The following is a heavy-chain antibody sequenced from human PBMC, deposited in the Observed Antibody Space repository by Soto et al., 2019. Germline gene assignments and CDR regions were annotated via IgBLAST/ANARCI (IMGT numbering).Heavy chain of an antibody. D-gene: IGHD4-17*01. CDR2: IYWDDDK. CDR3: AHSVPTTVTTSHFDY. J-gene: IGHJ4*02. Sequence: QITLKDSGPTLVKHTQTLTLTCTFSGFSLSTSGVGVGWIRQPPGKALEWLALIYWDDDKRYSPSLKSRLTITKDTSKNQVVLTMTNMDPVDTATYYCAHSVPTTVTTSHFDYWGQGTLFTVSS. CDR1: GFSLSTSGVG. V-gene: IGHV2-5*02.